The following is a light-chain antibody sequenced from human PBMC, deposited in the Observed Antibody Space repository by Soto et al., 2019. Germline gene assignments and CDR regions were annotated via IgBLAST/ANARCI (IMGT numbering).Light chain of an antibody. CDR3: QKYQNWPLIT. V-gene: IGKV1-5*03. J-gene: IGKJ5*01. Sequence: DIKMTRSPSTMSAALGHRVTITCRASRSISSWLAWYQQKPGKAPTLLIYKASTLESGVPPTFSGSGSGTEFTLTISSLQPDDFADYYCQKYQNWPLITLGQGTRVEIK. CDR1: RSISSW. CDR2: KAS.